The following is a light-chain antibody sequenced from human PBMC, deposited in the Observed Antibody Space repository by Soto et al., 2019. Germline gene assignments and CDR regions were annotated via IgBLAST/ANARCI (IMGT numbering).Light chain of an antibody. CDR2: GAS. CDR3: QQYGNSPQT. Sequence: EIVWTQSPGTLSLSPGERATLSCRASQSVSSSYLAWYQQKPGQAPRLLIHGASSRATGIPDRFSGSGSGTDFTLTLSRLEPEDFAVYYCQQYGNSPQTFGQGTKLEIK. V-gene: IGKV3-20*01. J-gene: IGKJ2*01. CDR1: QSVSSSY.